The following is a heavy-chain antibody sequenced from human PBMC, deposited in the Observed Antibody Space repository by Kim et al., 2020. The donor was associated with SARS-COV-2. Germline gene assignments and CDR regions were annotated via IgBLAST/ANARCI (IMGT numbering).Heavy chain of an antibody. D-gene: IGHD3-10*01. CDR1: GFTFSNYL. Sequence: GGSLRLSCSASGFTFSNYLLNWVRQAPGKGLEWVSAIKGGGGNTFYADSVKGRFTISRDNPKNTLYLQMNSLRAEDTAIYYCAKSQASYFNDALDVWGRGTMFTVS. CDR3: AKSQASYFNDALDV. V-gene: IGHV3-23*01. J-gene: IGHJ3*01. CDR2: IKGGGGNT.